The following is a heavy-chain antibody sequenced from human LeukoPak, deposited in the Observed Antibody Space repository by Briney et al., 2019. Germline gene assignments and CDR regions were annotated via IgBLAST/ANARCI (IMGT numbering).Heavy chain of an antibody. V-gene: IGHV3-23*01. CDR3: ARDLGIVTTV. CDR1: GFTFSSHA. D-gene: IGHD5-12*01. J-gene: IGHJ6*02. Sequence: PGGSLRLSCAASGFTFSSHAMSWVRQAPGKGLEWVAAISGSGGSTYHADSVRGRFAISRDNAKSSLYLQMNSLRAEDTALYYCARDLGIVTTVWGQGTTVTVS. CDR2: ISGSGGST.